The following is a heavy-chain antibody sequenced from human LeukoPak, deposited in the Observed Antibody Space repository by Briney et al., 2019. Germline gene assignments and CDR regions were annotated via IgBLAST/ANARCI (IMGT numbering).Heavy chain of an antibody. D-gene: IGHD4-11*01. CDR1: GYSISSGYY. CDR2: IYHSGST. V-gene: IGHV4-38-2*02. Sequence: SETLSLTCAVSGYSISSGYYWGWIRQPPGEGLEWIASIYHSGSTYYNPSLKSRVTISVDTSKNQFSLKLSSVTAADTAVYYCARDYGDYRFDYWGQGNLVTVSS. CDR3: ARDYGDYRFDY. J-gene: IGHJ4*02.